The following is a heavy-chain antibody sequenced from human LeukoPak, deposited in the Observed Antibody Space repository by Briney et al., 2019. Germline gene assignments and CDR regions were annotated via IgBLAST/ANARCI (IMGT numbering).Heavy chain of an antibody. V-gene: IGHV1-24*01. D-gene: IGHD3-10*01. Sequence: GASANVSCKVSGYTLTELSMHWVRQAPGKRLEWMGGFDPEDGETIYAQKFQGRVTMTEDTSTDTAYMELSRLRSEDTAVYYCATPYTMVRGVAYYGMDVWGKGTTVTVSS. CDR2: FDPEDGET. J-gene: IGHJ6*04. CDR1: GYTLTELS. CDR3: ATPYTMVRGVAYYGMDV.